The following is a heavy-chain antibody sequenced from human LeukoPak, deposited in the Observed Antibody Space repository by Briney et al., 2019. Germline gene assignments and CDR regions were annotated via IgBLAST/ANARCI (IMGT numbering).Heavy chain of an antibody. V-gene: IGHV4-59*01. CDR3: ARVPRWRSDGYPN. J-gene: IGHJ4*02. CDR2: IYYSGST. D-gene: IGHD5-24*01. Sequence: SETLSLTCTVSGGSTSSYYWSWIRQPPGKGLEWIGYIYYSGSTNYNPSLKSRVTISVDTSKNQFSLKLSSETAADTAVYYCARVPRWRSDGYPNWGQGTLVTVSS. CDR1: GGSTSSYY.